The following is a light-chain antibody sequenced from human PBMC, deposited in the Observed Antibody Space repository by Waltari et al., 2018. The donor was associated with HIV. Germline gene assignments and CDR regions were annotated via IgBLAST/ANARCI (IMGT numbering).Light chain of an antibody. CDR3: SSYADRNGFYVV. CDR1: NSDMGGYNY. Sequence: QSALTQPPSASGSPGQSVTISCTGPNSDMGGYNYVSWYQQPPGKAPKLVISEVTKRPSGVPDRFSGSKSGTTASLTVSGLQAEDEADYYCSSYADRNGFYVVFGGGTRLTVL. CDR2: EVT. V-gene: IGLV2-8*01. J-gene: IGLJ2*01.